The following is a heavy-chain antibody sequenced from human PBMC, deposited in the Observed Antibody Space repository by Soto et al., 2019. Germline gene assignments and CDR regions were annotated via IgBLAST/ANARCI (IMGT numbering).Heavy chain of an antibody. CDR2: INAGNGNT. Sequence: QVQLVQSGAEVKKPGASVKVSCKASGYPFTTLAMHWVRQPPGQRLEWMGWINAGNGNTKYSQKFQGRVTITRDTSASTAYMELSSLRSEDTAVYYCARGLGLYYFDYWGQGTLVTVSS. CDR1: GYPFTTLA. J-gene: IGHJ4*02. D-gene: IGHD1-26*01. V-gene: IGHV1-3*01. CDR3: ARGLGLYYFDY.